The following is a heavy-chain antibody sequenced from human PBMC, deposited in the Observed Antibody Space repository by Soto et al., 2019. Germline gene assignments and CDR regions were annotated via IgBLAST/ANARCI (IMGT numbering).Heavy chain of an antibody. V-gene: IGHV3-23*01. CDR2: VSRAGTYT. CDR3: VKYTVTEDLGES. CDR1: GFTFSSYA. J-gene: IGHJ5*02. D-gene: IGHD3-16*01. Sequence: EVQLLESGGDVVRPGGSLRLSCAASGFTFSSYAMGLVRQAPGKGLEWVAGVSRAGTYTFYADSVRGRFSISRDNSRDTVDLYMNALRGDDTAVYCCVKYTVTEDLGESWGQGTLVSVSS.